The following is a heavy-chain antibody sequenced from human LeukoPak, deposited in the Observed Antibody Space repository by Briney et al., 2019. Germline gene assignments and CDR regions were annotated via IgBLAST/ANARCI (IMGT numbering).Heavy chain of an antibody. CDR3: ARESQYCSGGSCYSGAFDI. D-gene: IGHD2-15*01. J-gene: IGHJ3*02. CDR2: IKQDGSEK. Sequence: GGSLRLSCAASGFTFSSYWMSWVRQAPGKGLEWVANIKQDGSEKYYVDSVKGRFTISRDNAKNSLYLQMNSLRAKDTAVHYCARESQYCSGGSCYSGAFDIWGQGTMVTVSS. V-gene: IGHV3-7*01. CDR1: GFTFSSYW.